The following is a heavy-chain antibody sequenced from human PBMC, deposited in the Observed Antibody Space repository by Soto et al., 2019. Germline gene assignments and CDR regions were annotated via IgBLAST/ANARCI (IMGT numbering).Heavy chain of an antibody. Sequence: SQTLSLTCAISGDSVSTNSATWDWIRQSPSRGLEWLGRRYYRSKWYNDYAVSVKGRITINPDTSNNQLSLQLNSVTPEDTAVYYCARAKSSSAYTSFDYWGQGTLVTVSS. CDR2: RYYRSKWYN. CDR1: GDSVSTNSAT. CDR3: ARAKSSSAYTSFDY. D-gene: IGHD6-13*01. V-gene: IGHV6-1*01. J-gene: IGHJ4*02.